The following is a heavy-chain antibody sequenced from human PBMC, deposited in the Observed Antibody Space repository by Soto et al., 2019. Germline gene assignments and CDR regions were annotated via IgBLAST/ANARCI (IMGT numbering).Heavy chain of an antibody. CDR3: ARRYGLSAFDI. CDR2: IYYSGST. V-gene: IGHV4-39*01. CDR1: GGSISSSSYY. Sequence: SETLSLTCTVSGGSISSSSYYWGWIRQPPGKGLEWIGSIYYSGSTYYNPSLKSRVTISVDTSKNQFSLKLSSVTAEDISVYSCARRYGLSAFDICRQGTMVTVS. J-gene: IGHJ3*02. D-gene: IGHD3-10*01.